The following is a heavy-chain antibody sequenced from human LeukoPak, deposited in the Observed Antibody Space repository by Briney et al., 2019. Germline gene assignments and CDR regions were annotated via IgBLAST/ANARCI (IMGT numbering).Heavy chain of an antibody. J-gene: IGHJ6*02. CDR3: ARDRAYGMDV. Sequence: GGSLRLSCAASGSTFSSYWMHWVRQAPGKGLVWVSLIKSDGRSTMYADSVKGRFTISRDNAKNTLYLQMNSLRAEDTAVYYCARDRAYGMDVWGQGTTVTVSS. CDR2: IKSDGRST. CDR1: GSTFSSYW. V-gene: IGHV3-74*03. D-gene: IGHD1-26*01.